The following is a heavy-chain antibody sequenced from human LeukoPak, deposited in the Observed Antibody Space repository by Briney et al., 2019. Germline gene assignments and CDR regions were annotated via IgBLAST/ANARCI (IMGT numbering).Heavy chain of an antibody. V-gene: IGHV4-39*01. D-gene: IGHD3-22*01. CDR3: ASPSSGYSRDAFDI. CDR2: IHYSGST. CDR1: GGSLCSSSYY. J-gene: IGHJ3*02. Sequence: SETLSLTCTVSGGSLCSSSYYWGWIRQPPGKGLEWLGSIHYSGSTYYHPSLKSRVTISVDTYKTQFSLKLSSVTAADTAVYYCASPSSGYSRDAFDIWGQGTMVTVSS.